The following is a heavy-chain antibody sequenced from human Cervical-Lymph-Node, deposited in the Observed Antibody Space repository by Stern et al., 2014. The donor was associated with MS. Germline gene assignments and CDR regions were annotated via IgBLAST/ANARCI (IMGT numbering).Heavy chain of an antibody. V-gene: IGHV3-23*04. CDR2: ITGSGDTI. CDR3: AKVDCGSYGCRRTDY. Sequence: EVQLVESGGGLVQPGGSLRLSCAASGFTFSTYVMTWVRQAPGKGLEWLSSITGSGDTIYYADSVQGRFTISRDNSKNTLSLQMNSLRVEDTAVYYCAKVDCGSYGCRRTDYWGQGTLVTVS. J-gene: IGHJ4*02. D-gene: IGHD3-16*01. CDR1: GFTFSTYV.